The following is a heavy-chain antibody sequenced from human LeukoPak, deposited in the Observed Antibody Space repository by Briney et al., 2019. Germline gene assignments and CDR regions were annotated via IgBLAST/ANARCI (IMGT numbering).Heavy chain of an antibody. CDR3: ARGLTVGASDWFDP. V-gene: IGHV1-2*04. Sequence: GASVKVSCKASGYTFTGYYTHWVRQAPGQGLEWMGWINPNSGGTNYAQKFQGWVTMTRDTSISTAYMELSRLRSDDTAVYYCARGLTVGASDWFDPWGQGTLVTVSS. CDR1: GYTFTGYY. D-gene: IGHD1-26*01. J-gene: IGHJ5*02. CDR2: INPNSGGT.